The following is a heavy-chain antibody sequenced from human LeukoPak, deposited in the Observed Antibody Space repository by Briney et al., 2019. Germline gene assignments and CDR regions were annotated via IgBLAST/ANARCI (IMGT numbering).Heavy chain of an antibody. D-gene: IGHD3-3*01. Sequence: ETLSLTCTVSGGSISSSSYYWGWIRQPPGKGLEWIGSIYYSGSTYYNPSLKSRVTISVDTSKNQFSLKLSSVTAADTAVYYCARKFGVVTYNWFDPWGQGTLVTVSS. CDR3: ARKFGVVTYNWFDP. V-gene: IGHV4-39*01. J-gene: IGHJ5*02. CDR1: GGSISSSSYY. CDR2: IYYSGST.